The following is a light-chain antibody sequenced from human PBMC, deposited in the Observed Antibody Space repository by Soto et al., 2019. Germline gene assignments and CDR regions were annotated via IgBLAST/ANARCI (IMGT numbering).Light chain of an antibody. CDR3: QQHNNGPPDT. CDR1: QSVSSN. J-gene: IGKJ2*01. V-gene: IGKV3-15*01. CDR2: GAS. Sequence: EIVMTQSPATLSVSPGERATLSCWASQSVSSNLAWYQQKPGHAHRLLSFGASTSVTGIPARFSGSGSGTEFTLTITSLQSDDFAIYYCQQHNNGPPDTFGQGTKLEIK.